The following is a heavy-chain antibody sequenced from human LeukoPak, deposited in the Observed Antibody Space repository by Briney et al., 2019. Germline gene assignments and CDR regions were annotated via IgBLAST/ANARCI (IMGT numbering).Heavy chain of an antibody. Sequence: GGSLRLSCAASGFTFTNYAMSWVRQAPGKGLDFVSSISNSGETTNYADSVKGRFTISRDNSKNTLYLQMNSLRAEDTAVYYCARGLWWSKHYFDYWGRGTLVTVSS. CDR3: ARGLWWSKHYFDY. V-gene: IGHV3-23*01. J-gene: IGHJ4*02. CDR2: ISNSGETT. CDR1: GFTFTNYA. D-gene: IGHD2-21*01.